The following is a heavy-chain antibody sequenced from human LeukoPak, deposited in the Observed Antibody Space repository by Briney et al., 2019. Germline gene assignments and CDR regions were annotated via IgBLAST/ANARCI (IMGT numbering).Heavy chain of an antibody. Sequence: GASVKVSCKASGYTFTSYAMNWVRQAPGQGLEWMGWINTNTGNPTYAQGFTGRFVFSLDTSVSTAYLQISSLKAEDTAVYYCARAAPAAISHPSNWFDPWGQGTLVTVSS. V-gene: IGHV7-4-1*02. J-gene: IGHJ5*02. CDR3: ARAAPAAISHPSNWFDP. D-gene: IGHD2-2*01. CDR2: INTNTGNP. CDR1: GYTFTSYA.